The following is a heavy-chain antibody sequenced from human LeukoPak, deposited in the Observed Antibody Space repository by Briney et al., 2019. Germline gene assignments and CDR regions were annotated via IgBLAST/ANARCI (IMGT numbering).Heavy chain of an antibody. CDR1: GFTLSSYS. CDR2: ISSGSTTI. CDR3: ARDVEQWLVRVYYFDY. J-gene: IGHJ4*02. Sequence: PGGSLRLSCATSGFTLSSYSINWVRQAPGKGLEWVSYISSGSTTIYYADSVKGRFTISRDNAKNSLYLQMNSLRAEDTAVYYRARDVEQWLVRVYYFDYWGQGTLVTVSS. D-gene: IGHD6-19*01. V-gene: IGHV3-48*01.